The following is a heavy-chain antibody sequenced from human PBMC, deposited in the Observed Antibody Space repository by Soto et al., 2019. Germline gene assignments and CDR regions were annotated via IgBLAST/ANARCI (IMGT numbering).Heavy chain of an antibody. CDR1: GFTFDGYA. J-gene: IGHJ6*03. CDR3: AKDNVAFWIGYYRPYMDV. D-gene: IGHD3-3*01. Sequence: EVQLVESGGYLVQPGGSLRLSCAASGFTFDGYAMHWVRQAPGKGLEWVSSISWNSANIGYADSVKGRFTISRENAKNSLYLQMNSLRAEDTAFYYCAKDNVAFWIGYYRPYMDVWGKGTTVTVSS. V-gene: IGHV3-9*01. CDR2: ISWNSANI.